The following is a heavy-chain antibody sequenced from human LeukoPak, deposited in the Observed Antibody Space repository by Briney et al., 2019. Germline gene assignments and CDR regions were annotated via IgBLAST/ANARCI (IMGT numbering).Heavy chain of an antibody. CDR2: IYYSGSS. CDR3: ARLMNIAAADY. V-gene: IGHV4-59*08. J-gene: IGHJ4*02. Sequence: SETLSLTCTVSGGPISSYYWSWIRQPPGKGLEWIGYIYYSGSSNYNPSLKSRVTISVDTSKNQFSLKLTSVTAADTAVYYCARLMNIAAADYWGQGTLVTVSS. CDR1: GGPISSYY. D-gene: IGHD6-13*01.